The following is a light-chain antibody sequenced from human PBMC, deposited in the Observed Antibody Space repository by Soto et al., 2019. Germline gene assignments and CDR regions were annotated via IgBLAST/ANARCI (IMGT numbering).Light chain of an antibody. CDR1: SSNIGNNP. CDR2: SSN. J-gene: IGLJ3*02. Sequence: QSVLTQPPSASGTPGQRVTISCSGTSSNIGNNPLNWYHQLPGTAPKLLIYSSNQRPSGVPYRISGSKSGASASLAIPGLQSDDEADYYCGTWDDSLESYMFGGGTKLIVL. CDR3: GTWDDSLESYM. V-gene: IGLV1-44*01.